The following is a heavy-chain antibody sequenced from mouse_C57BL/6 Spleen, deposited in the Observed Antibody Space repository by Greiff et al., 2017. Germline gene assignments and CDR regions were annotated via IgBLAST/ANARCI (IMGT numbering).Heavy chain of an antibody. J-gene: IGHJ2*01. CDR2: IYPSDSET. D-gene: IGHD2-12*01. V-gene: IGHV1-61*01. Sequence: QVQLQQPGAELVRPGSSVKLSCKASGYTFTSYWMDWVKQRPGQGLEWIGNIYPSDSETHYNQKFKDKATLTVDKSSSTAYMQLSSLTSEDSAVYYCARGANEIDDSVDYWGQGTTLTVSS. CDR1: GYTFTSYW. CDR3: ARGANEIDDSVDY.